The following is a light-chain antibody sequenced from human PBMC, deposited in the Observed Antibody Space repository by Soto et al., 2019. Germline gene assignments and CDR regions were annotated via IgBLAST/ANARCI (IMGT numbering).Light chain of an antibody. J-gene: IGKJ2*01. CDR1: QSISSF. Sequence: DIQMTKSPSSLSASVGDRVIITCRASQSISSFLNWCQQKSGKAPKLLIYAASSLQSGVPSRFSGSGSVTDVTLTISSLQPEDFATYYCQQSYRAPYTFGQGTKLEIK. V-gene: IGKV1-39*01. CDR2: AAS. CDR3: QQSYRAPYT.